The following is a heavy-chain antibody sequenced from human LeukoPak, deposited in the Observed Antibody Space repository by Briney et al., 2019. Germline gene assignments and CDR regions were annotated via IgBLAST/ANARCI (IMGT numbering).Heavy chain of an antibody. V-gene: IGHV5-51*01. J-gene: IGHJ4*02. Sequence: GESLKISCKSSGYSFTSYWIGWVRQMPGKGLEWMGIIYPGDSDTRYSPSFQGQVTISADKSISTAYLQWSSLKASDTAMYYCARWLHGDYGGPGYFDYWGQGTLVTVSS. CDR2: IYPGDSDT. CDR1: GYSFTSYW. D-gene: IGHD4-17*01. CDR3: ARWLHGDYGGPGYFDY.